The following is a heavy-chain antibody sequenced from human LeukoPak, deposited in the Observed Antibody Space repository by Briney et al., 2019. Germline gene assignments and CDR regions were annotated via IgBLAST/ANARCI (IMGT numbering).Heavy chain of an antibody. CDR3: AKVLSIAADIFDY. CDR2: ISGSGGST. J-gene: IGHJ4*02. V-gene: IGHV3-23*01. Sequence: LSGGSLRLSCAASGFTFSSYAMSWVRQAPGKGLEWVSAISGSGGSTYYADSVKGRFTISRDNSKNTLYLQMNSLRAEDTAVYYCAKVLSIAADIFDYWGQRTLVTVSS. D-gene: IGHD6-13*01. CDR1: GFTFSSYA.